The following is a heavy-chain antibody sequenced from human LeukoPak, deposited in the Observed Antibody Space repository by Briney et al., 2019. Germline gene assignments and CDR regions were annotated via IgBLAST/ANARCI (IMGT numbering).Heavy chain of an antibody. D-gene: IGHD4-17*01. CDR3: AREYGDYDVEGYYYYYGMDV. Sequence: GGSLRLSCAASGFTFSDYYMRWIRQAPGKGLEWVSYISSSGSAIYYADSVKGRFTISRDNAKNSLYLQVNSLRAEDTAVYYCAREYGDYDVEGYYYYYGMDVWGQGTTVTVSS. J-gene: IGHJ6*02. CDR2: ISSSGSAI. V-gene: IGHV3-11*01. CDR1: GFTFSDYY.